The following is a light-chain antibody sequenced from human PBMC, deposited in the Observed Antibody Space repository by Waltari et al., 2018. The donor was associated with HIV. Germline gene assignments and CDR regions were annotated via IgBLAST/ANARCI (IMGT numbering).Light chain of an antibody. Sequence: DIVMTQSPDSLAVSLGERATINCKSSQSLLYSSKNKNYLYWYQQKPGQPPKLLIYWASTREDWVPDRFSGRGSGTDFTLTISSLQAEDVAVYYCQQYYSTQYSFGQGTKVEMK. J-gene: IGKJ2*03. V-gene: IGKV4-1*01. CDR1: QSLLYSSKNKNY. CDR2: WAS. CDR3: QQYYSTQYS.